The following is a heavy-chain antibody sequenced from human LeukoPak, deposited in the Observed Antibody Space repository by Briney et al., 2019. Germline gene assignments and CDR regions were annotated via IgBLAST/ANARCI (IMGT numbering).Heavy chain of an antibody. D-gene: IGHD7-27*01. CDR2: IYDSGTT. CDR1: GFTVSTNY. CDR3: AKDGGLWVSAHWGDS. Sequence: GGSLRLSCAASGFTVSTNYMSWVRQAPGKGLEWVSIIYDSGTTHYADSVKGRFTISRDNLRNTLYLQMNSLRAEDTAVYYCAKDGGLWVSAHWGDSWGRGTLVTVSS. J-gene: IGHJ4*02. V-gene: IGHV3-53*01.